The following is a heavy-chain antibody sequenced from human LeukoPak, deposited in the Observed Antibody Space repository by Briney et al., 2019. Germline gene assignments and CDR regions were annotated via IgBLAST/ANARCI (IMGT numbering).Heavy chain of an antibody. CDR3: ANFDGSGSYLLAFDI. V-gene: IGHV3-23*01. J-gene: IGHJ3*02. Sequence: PGGSLRLSCAASGFTFSSYAMSWVRQAPGKGLEWVSAISGSGGSTYYADSVKGRFTISRDNSKNTLYLQMNSLRAEDTAVYYCANFDGSGSYLLAFDIWGQGTIVPVSS. D-gene: IGHD3-10*01. CDR1: GFTFSSYA. CDR2: ISGSGGST.